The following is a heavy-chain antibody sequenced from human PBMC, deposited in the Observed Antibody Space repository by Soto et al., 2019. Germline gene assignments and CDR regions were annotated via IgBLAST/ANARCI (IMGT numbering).Heavy chain of an antibody. V-gene: IGHV3-30-3*01. CDR2: ISYDGSNK. J-gene: IGHJ6*02. D-gene: IGHD6-13*01. CDR3: ARSAYSSSWYPVGYYYYGMDV. Sequence: GGSLRLSCAASGFTFSSYAMHWVRQAPGKGLEWVAVISYDGSNKYYADSVKGRFTISRDNSKNTLYLQMNSLRAEDTAVYYCARSAYSSSWYPVGYYYYGMDVWGQGTTVTVSS. CDR1: GFTFSSYA.